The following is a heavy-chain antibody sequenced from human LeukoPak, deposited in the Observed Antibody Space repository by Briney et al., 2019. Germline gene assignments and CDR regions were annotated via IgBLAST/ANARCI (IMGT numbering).Heavy chain of an antibody. CDR1: GFXFRSYG. D-gene: IGHD3-22*01. CDR3: AKDHKYYFDSSTYYEYYFDY. Sequence: GGSLRLSCAASGFXFRSYGIHWVRQAPGKGREWVALIWSDGSDKYYADSVKGRFTISRDNSKHTLFLQMNSLRAEDTAVYYCAKDHKYYFDSSTYYEYYFDYWGQGTLVTVSS. V-gene: IGHV3-30*02. J-gene: IGHJ4*02. CDR2: IWSDGSDK.